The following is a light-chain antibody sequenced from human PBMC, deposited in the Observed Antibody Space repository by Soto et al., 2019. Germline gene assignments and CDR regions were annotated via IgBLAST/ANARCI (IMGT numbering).Light chain of an antibody. J-gene: IGKJ1*01. CDR3: HHYGISPPWT. CDR1: QSISGTY. CDR2: GAS. V-gene: IGKV3-20*01. Sequence: EIVLTQSPGTLSFSPGERATLSCRASQSISGTYLAWYQQKPGRAPRILIYGASNRATGIPDRFSGSGSGTDFTLTISRREPEDFAVYYCHHYGISPPWTFGQRTKVEIK.